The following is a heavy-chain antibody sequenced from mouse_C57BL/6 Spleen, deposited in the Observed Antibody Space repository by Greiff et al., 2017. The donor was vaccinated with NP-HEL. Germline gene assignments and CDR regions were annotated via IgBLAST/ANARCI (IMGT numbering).Heavy chain of an antibody. V-gene: IGHV1-55*01. Sequence: VQLQQPGAELVKPGASVKMSCKASGYTFTSYWITWVKQRPGQGLEWIGDIYPGSGSTNYNEKFKSKATLTVDTSSSTAYMQLSSLTSEDSAVYYCARGGYDYDVAWFAYWGQGTLVTVSA. J-gene: IGHJ3*01. D-gene: IGHD2-4*01. CDR3: ARGGYDYDVAWFAY. CDR2: IYPGSGST. CDR1: GYTFTSYW.